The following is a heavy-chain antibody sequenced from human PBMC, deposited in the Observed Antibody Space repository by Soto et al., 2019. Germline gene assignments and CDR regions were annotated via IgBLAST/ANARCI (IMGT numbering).Heavy chain of an antibody. CDR1: GYAFPHYV. Sequence: QVRLVQSGPEVKKPGASVKVSCKTSGYAFPHYVINWVRQAPGHGLEWMGFSTHTGNTNYAQNFQGRVVLTTDTSTFTAYMEVTSLRSDDTAVYYCARSGEHPLDYWGQGTPVTVSS. CDR3: ARSGEHPLDY. D-gene: IGHD1-26*01. CDR2: STHTGNT. V-gene: IGHV1-18*01. J-gene: IGHJ4*02.